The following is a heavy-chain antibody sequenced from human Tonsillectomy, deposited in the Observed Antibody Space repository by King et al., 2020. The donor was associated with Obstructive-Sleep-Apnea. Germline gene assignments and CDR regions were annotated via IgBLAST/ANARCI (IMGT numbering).Heavy chain of an antibody. CDR3: VGDRGDCPDGFCYDVFDI. CDR1: GVTFKNDW. J-gene: IGHJ3*02. V-gene: IGHV3-7*01. Sequence: VQLVESGGGLVQPGGSLRLSCAASGVTFKNDWMTWVRQAPGKGLEWVANIKRDGSATNYMDFLNGRFTTSRNNAQNSLYLQMNSLRAEDTVIYYCVGDRGDCPDGFCYDVFDIWGQGTVVIVSS. CDR2: IKRDGSAT. D-gene: IGHD2-8*01.